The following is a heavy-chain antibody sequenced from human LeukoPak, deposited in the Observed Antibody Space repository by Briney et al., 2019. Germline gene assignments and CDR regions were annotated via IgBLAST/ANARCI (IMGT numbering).Heavy chain of an antibody. CDR1: GFTFDDYA. CDR3: ARNVYRTFDS. Sequence: PGRSLRLSCAASGFTFDDYAMHWVRQAPGKGLEWVSGISWNSGSIGYADSVKGRFTISRDNAKNSLYLQMNSLRVEDTAVYYCARNVYRTFDSWDQGTLVTDSS. V-gene: IGHV3-9*01. CDR2: ISWNSGSI. D-gene: IGHD1-14*01. J-gene: IGHJ4*02.